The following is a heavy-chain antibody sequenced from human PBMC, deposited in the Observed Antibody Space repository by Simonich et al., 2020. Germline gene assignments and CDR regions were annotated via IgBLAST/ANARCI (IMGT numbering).Heavy chain of an antibody. CDR1: GFTFSSYA. CDR3: ARHYYGDYYFDY. V-gene: IGHV3-48*03. CDR2: ISSRGSTI. D-gene: IGHD4-17*01. Sequence: EVQLVESGGGLVQPGGSLRLSCAASGFTFSSYAMNWVRQGPGKGLDGDSYISSRGSTIYYADSVKGRFTISRDNAKNSLYLQRTSLRAEDTAVYYCARHYYGDYYFDYWGQGTLVTVSS. J-gene: IGHJ4*02.